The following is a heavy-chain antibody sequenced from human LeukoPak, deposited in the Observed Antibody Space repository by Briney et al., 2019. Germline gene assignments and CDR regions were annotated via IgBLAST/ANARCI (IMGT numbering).Heavy chain of an antibody. J-gene: IGHJ4*02. CDR3: ARAGASGDYIDY. V-gene: IGHV4-39*01. Sequence: SETLSLTCTVSGGSISSSSYYWGWIRPPPGKGLDWIGSIYYSGSTYYNPSLKSRVTICVDTSKNQFSLKLSSVTAADTAVYYCARAGASGDYIDYWGQGSLVTV. D-gene: IGHD3-10*01. CDR1: GGSISSSSYY. CDR2: IYYSGST.